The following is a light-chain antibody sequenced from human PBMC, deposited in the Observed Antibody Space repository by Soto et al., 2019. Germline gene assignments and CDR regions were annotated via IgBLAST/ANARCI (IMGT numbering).Light chain of an antibody. Sequence: QSVRTQSPSASASLGASGKSTCTLSSGHSSYAIAWHQQQPEKGPRYLMKLDSDGSHTKGDAIPDRFSGSSSGAERYLTISSLQSEDEADYYCQTWGTGIHVVFGGATQLTVL. CDR1: SGHSSYA. J-gene: IGLJ2*01. CDR2: LDSDGSH. V-gene: IGLV4-69*01. CDR3: QTWGTGIHVV.